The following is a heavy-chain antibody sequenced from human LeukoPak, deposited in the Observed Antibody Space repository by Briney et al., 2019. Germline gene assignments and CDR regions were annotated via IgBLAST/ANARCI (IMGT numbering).Heavy chain of an antibody. J-gene: IGHJ4*02. CDR3: AREAPRGTSSNPYYFDS. V-gene: IGHV3-48*01. D-gene: IGHD6-6*01. CDR1: GFAFGSEA. Sequence: GGSLRLSCGVSGFAFGSEAMNWVRQAPGKGLEWVSYISFSSSTIYYADSVKGRFTISRDNAKNLLYLQMNSLRAEDTAVYYCAREAPRGTSSNPYYFDSWGQGTLVTVSS. CDR2: ISFSSSTI.